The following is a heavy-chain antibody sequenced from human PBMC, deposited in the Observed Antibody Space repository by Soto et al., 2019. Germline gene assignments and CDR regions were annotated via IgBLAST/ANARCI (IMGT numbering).Heavy chain of an antibody. CDR1: GGSISSSSYY. Sequence: SETLSLTCTVSGGSISSSSYYWGWIRQPPGKGLEWIGSIFYSGSTYYNPSLKSRVTISVDTSRNQFSLKLSSVTAADTAVYYCARHLTYCSAGSCYSDFPYYGMDVWGQGTTVTVSS. D-gene: IGHD2-15*01. CDR2: IFYSGST. V-gene: IGHV4-39*01. J-gene: IGHJ6*02. CDR3: ARHLTYCSAGSCYSDFPYYGMDV.